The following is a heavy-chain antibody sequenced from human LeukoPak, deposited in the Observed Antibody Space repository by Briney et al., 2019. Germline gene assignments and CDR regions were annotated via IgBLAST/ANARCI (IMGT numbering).Heavy chain of an antibody. Sequence: PGGSLRLSCAASGFTFSDYYMSWIRQAPGKGLEWVSHISGSSTYTNYADSVKGRFTISRDYAKNSLYLQMNSLRGEDTAVYYCARVYNYGLDYWGQGKLVTVSS. V-gene: IGHV3-11*06. J-gene: IGHJ4*02. CDR1: GFTFSDYY. D-gene: IGHD5-18*01. CDR2: ISGSSTYT. CDR3: ARVYNYGLDY.